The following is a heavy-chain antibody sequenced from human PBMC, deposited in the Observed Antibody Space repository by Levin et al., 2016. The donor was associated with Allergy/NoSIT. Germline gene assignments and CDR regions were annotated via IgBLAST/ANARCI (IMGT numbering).Heavy chain of an antibody. J-gene: IGHJ4*02. CDR2: IKTRFVGEAT. Sequence: GGSLRLSCAASGFTFSSYGMHWVRQAPGKGLEWVGRIKTRFVGEATDYSTPVKDRFSISRDDSQNTLYLQMNSLATEDTAVYYCTTHEDNILTGYDDYWGQGTLVTVSS. CDR3: TTHEDNILTGYDDY. CDR1: GFTFSSYG. V-gene: IGHV3-15*01. D-gene: IGHD3-9*01.